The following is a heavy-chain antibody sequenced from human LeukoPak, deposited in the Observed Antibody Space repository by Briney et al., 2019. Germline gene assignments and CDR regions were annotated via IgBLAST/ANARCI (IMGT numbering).Heavy chain of an antibody. CDR3: ASTQGAPSSFDP. Sequence: AASVKVSCKASGYAFTSHYMHWVRQAPGQGLEWMGIINPSGGSTSYAQKFQGRVTMTRDTSTSTVYMELSSLRSEDTAVYYCASTQGAPSSFDPWGQGTLVTVSS. V-gene: IGHV1-46*01. CDR1: GYAFTSHY. J-gene: IGHJ5*02. D-gene: IGHD6-6*01. CDR2: INPSGGST.